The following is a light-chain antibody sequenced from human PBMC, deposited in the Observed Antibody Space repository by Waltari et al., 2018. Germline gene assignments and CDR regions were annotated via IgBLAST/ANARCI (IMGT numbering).Light chain of an antibody. CDR1: TLRSYY. CDR2: GPD. J-gene: IGLJ2*01. V-gene: IGLV3-19*01. Sequence: SSDLTQDPSVSVALGQTVTITCQGDTLRSYYASWYQQRPGQAPILVLYGPDNRPSGIPDRFSGSTSGNTASLTITGAQAEDEADYYCHSRESFSTRLFGGGTRLTV. CDR3: HSRESFSTRL.